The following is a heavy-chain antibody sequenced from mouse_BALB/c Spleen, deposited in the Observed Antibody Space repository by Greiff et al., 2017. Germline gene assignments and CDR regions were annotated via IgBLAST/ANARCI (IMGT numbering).Heavy chain of an antibody. CDR2: IDPANGNT. J-gene: IGHJ4*01. CDR3: ARDLGIIIYAMDY. D-gene: IGHD3-1*01. CDR1: GFNIKDTY. Sequence: VQLKQSGAELVKPGASVKLSCTASGFNIKDTYMHWVKQRPEQGLEWIGRIDPANGNTKYDPKFQGKATITADTSSNTAYLQLSSLTSEDTAVYYCARDLGIIIYAMDYWGQGTSVTVSS. V-gene: IGHV14-3*02.